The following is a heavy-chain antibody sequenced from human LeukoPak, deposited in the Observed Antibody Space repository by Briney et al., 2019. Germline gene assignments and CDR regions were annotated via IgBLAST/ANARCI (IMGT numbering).Heavy chain of an antibody. CDR2: IYYTGT. D-gene: IGHD7-27*01. J-gene: IGHJ4*02. CDR3: ASRKLGNDY. V-gene: IGHV4-59*01. CDR1: NGPINTYQ. Sequence: SETLSLTCTVSNGPINTYQWSWIRQSPGKGLEWIGYIYYTGTSYNPSLKSRVTISADTSKNQFSLKLISVTAADTAVYYCASRKLGNDYWGQGTLVTVSS.